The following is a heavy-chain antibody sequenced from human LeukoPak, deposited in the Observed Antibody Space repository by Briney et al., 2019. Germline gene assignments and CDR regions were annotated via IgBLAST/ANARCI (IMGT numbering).Heavy chain of an antibody. D-gene: IGHD1-26*01. Sequence: GGSLRLSRAASGFTFSSYWMHWVRQAPGKGLVWVSRINRDGSSTSYADSVKGRFTISRDNAKNTLYLQMNSLRAEDTAVYYCARGRYSGSYLDYWGQGTLVTVSS. CDR2: INRDGSST. CDR3: ARGRYSGSYLDY. CDR1: GFTFSSYW. J-gene: IGHJ4*02. V-gene: IGHV3-74*01.